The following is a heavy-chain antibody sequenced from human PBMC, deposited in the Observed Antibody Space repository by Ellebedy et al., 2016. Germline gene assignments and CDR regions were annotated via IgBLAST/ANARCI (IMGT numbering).Heavy chain of an antibody. Sequence: ASVKVSXXASGGTLNHHAISWVRQAPGQRPEWLGWFSAHNGNTNHAQKVQGRVTMTADTSTSTAYMELRSLRSDDTAVYYCARGYLTGSVPLRGYFDYWGQGTLVTVSS. V-gene: IGHV1-18*01. CDR1: GGTLNHHA. CDR3: ARGYLTGSVPLRGYFDY. J-gene: IGHJ4*02. CDR2: FSAHNGNT. D-gene: IGHD6-13*01.